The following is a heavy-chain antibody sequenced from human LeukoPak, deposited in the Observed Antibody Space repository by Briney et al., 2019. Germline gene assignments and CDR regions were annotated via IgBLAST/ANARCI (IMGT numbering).Heavy chain of an antibody. Sequence: GGSLRLSCAASGFTFSSYSMNWVRQAPGKGLEWVSSISSSSSYIYYADSVKGRFTISRDNAKNSLYLQMNSLRAKDTAVYYCARDSNEYDSSGYYYVDYWGQGTLVTVSS. V-gene: IGHV3-21*01. CDR2: ISSSSSYI. J-gene: IGHJ4*02. D-gene: IGHD3-22*01. CDR3: ARDSNEYDSSGYYYVDY. CDR1: GFTFSSYS.